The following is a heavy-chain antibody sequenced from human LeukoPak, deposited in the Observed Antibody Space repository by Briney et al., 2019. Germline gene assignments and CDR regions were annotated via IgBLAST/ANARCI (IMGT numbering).Heavy chain of an antibody. CDR1: GFTFSSYS. CDR3: ARGRWIQLWPSDYFDY. D-gene: IGHD5-18*01. Sequence: GGSLRLSCAASGFTFSSYSMNWVRQAPGKGLEWVSSISSSSSYIYYADSVKGRFTISRDNAKNSLYLRMNSLRAEDTAVYYCARGRWIQLWPSDYFDYWGQGTLVTVSS. J-gene: IGHJ4*02. V-gene: IGHV3-21*01. CDR2: ISSSSSYI.